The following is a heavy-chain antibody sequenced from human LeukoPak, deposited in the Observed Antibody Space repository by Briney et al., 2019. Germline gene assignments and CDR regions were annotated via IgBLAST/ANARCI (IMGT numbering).Heavy chain of an antibody. CDR3: ARTSGSGSYWNLPHY. D-gene: IGHD3-10*01. Sequence: PSETLSLTCAVYGGSFSGYYWSWIRQPPGKGLEWIGEINHSGSTNYNPSLKSRVTISVDTSKNQFSLKLSSVTAADTAVYYCARTSGSGSYWNLPHYWGQGTLVTVSS. CDR1: GGSFSGYY. V-gene: IGHV4-34*01. J-gene: IGHJ4*02. CDR2: INHSGST.